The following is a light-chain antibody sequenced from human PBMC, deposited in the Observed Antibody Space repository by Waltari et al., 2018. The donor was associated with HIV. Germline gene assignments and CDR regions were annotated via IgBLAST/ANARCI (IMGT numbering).Light chain of an antibody. CDR3: QQYFSVPYT. CDR1: QSLFYTSDNKHF. Sequence: DVVMTQSPDSLAVSLGERATLNCKSNQSLFYTSDNKHFLAWYQHKAGQRPRFRISWCPTRASRVPDRFSSSGSETDFTLTITSLQAEDVAIYCCQQYFSVPYTFGQGTKLEIK. V-gene: IGKV4-1*01. J-gene: IGKJ2*01. CDR2: WCP.